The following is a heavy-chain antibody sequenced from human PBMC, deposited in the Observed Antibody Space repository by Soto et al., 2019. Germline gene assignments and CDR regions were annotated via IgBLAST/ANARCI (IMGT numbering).Heavy chain of an antibody. J-gene: IGHJ6*02. CDR1: GYTFTGYY. V-gene: IGHV1-2*04. Sequence: ASVKVSCKASGYTFTGYYMHWVRQAPGQGLEWMGWINPNSGGTNYAQKFQGWVTMTRDTSISTAYMELSRLRSDDTAVYYCAREGGSGSYYNVPYYYYYYGMDVWGQGTTVTVSS. CDR2: INPNSGGT. CDR3: AREGGSGSYYNVPYYYYYYGMDV. D-gene: IGHD3-10*01.